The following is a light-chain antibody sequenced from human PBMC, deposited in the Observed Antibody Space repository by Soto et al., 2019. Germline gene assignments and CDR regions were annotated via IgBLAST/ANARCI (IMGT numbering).Light chain of an antibody. V-gene: IGLV2-14*01. CDR2: EVS. Sequence: QSVLTQPASVSGSPGQSITISCTGTGSXIGGYNYVSWYQQHPGKAPKVMIYEVSNRPSGVSNRFSASKSGNTASLTIXGXXXXXXXXYYCTSYTSSSSVVFGGGTKLTVL. CDR1: GSXIGGYNY. CDR3: TSYTSSSSVV. J-gene: IGLJ2*01.